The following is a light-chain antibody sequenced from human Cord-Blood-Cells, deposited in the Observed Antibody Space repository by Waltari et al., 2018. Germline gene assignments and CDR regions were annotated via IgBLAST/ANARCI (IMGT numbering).Light chain of an antibody. J-gene: IGLJ3*02. CDR3: SSYTSSSTRV. Sequence: QSALTQPASVSGSPGQSITISCTGTSSDVGGYNYVSWYQQHPGKAPKLIIYDVSNRPSGLSKRFSGSKSGNTASLTISGLQAEDEADYYCSSYTSSSTRVFGGGTKLTVL. V-gene: IGLV2-14*01. CDR2: DVS. CDR1: SSDVGGYNY.